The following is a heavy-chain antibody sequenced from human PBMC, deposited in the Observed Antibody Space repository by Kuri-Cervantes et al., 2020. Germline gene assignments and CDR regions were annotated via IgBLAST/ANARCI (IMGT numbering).Heavy chain of an antibody. V-gene: IGHV3-7*03. D-gene: IGHD1-26*01. CDR2: INQGGSVK. J-gene: IGHJ4*02. CDR3: AKAFVGAVGWFAY. Sequence: GGSLRLSCVASGFTFRNYWINRVRQAPGKGPEWVANINQGGSVKKYLDSVKGRFTISRDNSKNTLYLQMNSLRAEDTAVYYCAKAFVGAVGWFAYWGQGTLVTVSS. CDR1: GFTFRNYW.